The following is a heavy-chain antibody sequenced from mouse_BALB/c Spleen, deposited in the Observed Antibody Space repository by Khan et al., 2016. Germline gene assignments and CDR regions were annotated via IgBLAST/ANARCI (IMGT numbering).Heavy chain of an antibody. J-gene: IGHJ2*01. CDR1: GYTFTIYT. CDR2: INPSSGYT. Sequence: QVQLQQSGAELARPGASVKMSCKASGYTFTIYTMHWVKQRPGQGLEWIGYINPSSGYTNYNQKFKDKATLTADKSSRTAYMQLRSLTTEDSAVYYCARSGRMGDDYFFDCWGQGTTLTVSS. CDR3: ARSGRMGDDYFFDC. V-gene: IGHV1-4*01. D-gene: IGHD2-13*01.